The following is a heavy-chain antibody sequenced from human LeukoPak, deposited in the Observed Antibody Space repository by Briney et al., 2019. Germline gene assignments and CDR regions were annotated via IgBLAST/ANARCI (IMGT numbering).Heavy chain of an antibody. CDR1: GFTFSSYA. V-gene: IGHV3-23*01. D-gene: IGHD4-11*01. CDR2: ISGSGGGT. Sequence: PGGSLRLSCAASGFTFSSYAMSWVRQAPGKGLEWVSSISGSGGGTYYADSVKGRFTISRDNSKNTLYLQMNSLRAEDTAVYYCARSLHRRFDYWGQGTLVTVSS. J-gene: IGHJ4*02. CDR3: ARSLHRRFDY.